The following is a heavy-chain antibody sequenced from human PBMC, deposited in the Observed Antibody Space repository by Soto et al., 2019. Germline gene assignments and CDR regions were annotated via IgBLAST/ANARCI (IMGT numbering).Heavy chain of an antibody. Sequence: QVHLVQSGAEMKKPGSSVKVSCKASGGTFRRYAISWVRQAPGQGLEWMGGIIPVSGSTTYAQRFQGRVTMTADASTSTAYMVLNSLRSEDTAVFFCATERGDGYSSWGQGTLVTVSS. CDR1: GGTFRRYA. CDR3: ATERGDGYSS. J-gene: IGHJ5*02. D-gene: IGHD2-15*01. V-gene: IGHV1-69*12. CDR2: IIPVSGST.